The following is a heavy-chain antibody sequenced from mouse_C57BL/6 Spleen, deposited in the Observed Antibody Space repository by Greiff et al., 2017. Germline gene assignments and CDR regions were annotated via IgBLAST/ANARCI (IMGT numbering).Heavy chain of an antibody. CDR3: ARDDGDY. V-gene: IGHV5-12*01. J-gene: IGHJ2*01. CDR2: ISNGGGST. CDR1: GFTFSDYY. D-gene: IGHD2-12*01. Sequence: EVQLVEPGGGLVQPGGSLKLSCAASGFTFSDYYMYWVRQTPEQRLEWVAYISNGGGSTYYPDTVKGRFTISRDNAKNTLYLQMSRLKSEDTAMYYCARDDGDYWGQGTTLTVSS.